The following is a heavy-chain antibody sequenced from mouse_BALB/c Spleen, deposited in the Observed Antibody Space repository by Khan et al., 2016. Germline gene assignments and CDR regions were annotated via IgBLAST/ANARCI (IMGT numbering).Heavy chain of an antibody. Sequence: VQLKESGPELEKPGASVKISCKASGYSFTGYNMNWVKQSNGKSLEWIGNIDPYYGGISYNQKFKGKATLTVDKSSSTAYMQLKSLTSEDSAVYYCARSWYGSSYAMDYWGQGTSVTVSS. D-gene: IGHD1-1*01. V-gene: IGHV1-39*01. CDR1: GYSFTGYN. J-gene: IGHJ4*01. CDR2: IDPYYGGI. CDR3: ARSWYGSSYAMDY.